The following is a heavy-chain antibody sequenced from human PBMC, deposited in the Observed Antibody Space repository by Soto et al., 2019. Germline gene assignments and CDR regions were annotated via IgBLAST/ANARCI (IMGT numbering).Heavy chain of an antibody. D-gene: IGHD2-2*01. J-gene: IGHJ6*02. Sequence: GGSLRLSCAASGFTFSSYAMSWVRQAPGKGLEWVSAISGSGGSTYYADSVKGRFTISGDNSKNTLYLQMNSLRAEDAAVYYCAKDNQPLYYYYYGMDVWGQGTTVTVSS. CDR1: GFTFSSYA. V-gene: IGHV3-23*01. CDR3: AKDNQPLYYYYYGMDV. CDR2: ISGSGGST.